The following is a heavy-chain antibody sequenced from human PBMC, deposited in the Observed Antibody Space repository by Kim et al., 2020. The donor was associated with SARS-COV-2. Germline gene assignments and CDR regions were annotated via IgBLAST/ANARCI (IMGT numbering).Heavy chain of an antibody. J-gene: IGHJ5*02. CDR2: IYDTGSY. CDR3: ASTWFVELLPCCLDP. D-gene: IGHD3-10*01. Sequence: SETLSLTCTVSGGSITRTTYNWGRNRQAQGEKWVWIASIYDTGSYYPNPSLRSRVTIYADTNKNPLTLKLHTVTAADTAIYSCASTWFVELLPCCLDPWG. V-gene: IGHV4-39*01. CDR1: GGSITRTTYN.